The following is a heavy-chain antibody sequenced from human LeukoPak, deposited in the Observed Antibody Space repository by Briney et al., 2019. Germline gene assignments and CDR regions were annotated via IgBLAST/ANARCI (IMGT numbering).Heavy chain of an antibody. Sequence: TGGSLRLSCAASGFTFSSYSMNWVRQAPGKGLEWVSSIRSSSSYIYYADSVKGRFTISRDNAKNSLYLQMNSLRAEDTAVYYCARDFAFNMVRGVTDDYWGQGTLVTVPS. V-gene: IGHV3-21*01. CDR3: ARDFAFNMVRGVTDDY. CDR1: GFTFSSYS. CDR2: IRSSSSYI. D-gene: IGHD3-10*01. J-gene: IGHJ4*02.